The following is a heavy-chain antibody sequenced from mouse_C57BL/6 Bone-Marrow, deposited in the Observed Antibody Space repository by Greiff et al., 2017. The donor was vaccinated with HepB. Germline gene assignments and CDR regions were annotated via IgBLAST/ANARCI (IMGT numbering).Heavy chain of an antibody. CDR3: ARFYYDYDSDV. CDR2: IYPADSET. CDR1: GYTFTSYW. Sequence: QVQLQQPGAELVRPGSSVKLSCKASGYTFTSYWMDWVKQRPGQGLEWIGNIYPADSETHYNQKFKDKATLTVDKSSSTAYRQLSSLTSEDSAVSYCARFYYDYDSDVWGTGTPVTVSS. J-gene: IGHJ1*03. V-gene: IGHV1-61*01. D-gene: IGHD2-4*01.